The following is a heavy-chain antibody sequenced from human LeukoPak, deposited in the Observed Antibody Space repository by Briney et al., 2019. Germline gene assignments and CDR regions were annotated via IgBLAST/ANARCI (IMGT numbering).Heavy chain of an antibody. Sequence: SQTLSLTCTVSGGSLSSADSYWSWIRQPPGKGLEWIGYIFYSGNSYYNPSLKSRLTISVDTSKNQFSLKLSSVTAADTAMYYCARLGYNDYVNYWGQETLVTVSS. V-gene: IGHV4-30-4*01. CDR2: IFYSGNS. D-gene: IGHD5-12*01. CDR1: GGSLSSADSY. J-gene: IGHJ4*02. CDR3: ARLGYNDYVNY.